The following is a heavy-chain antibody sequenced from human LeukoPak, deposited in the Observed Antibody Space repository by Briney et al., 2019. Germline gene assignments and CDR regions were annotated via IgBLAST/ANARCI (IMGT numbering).Heavy chain of an antibody. CDR3: ARDRAYSGSYYHDY. CDR1: GFTVSANY. V-gene: IGHV3-53*01. CDR2: IYSGGST. D-gene: IGHD1-26*01. Sequence: GGSLRLSCAASGFTVSANYMSWVRQAPGKGLEWVSIIYSGGSTYYADSVKGRFTISRDNSMNTLYLQMNSLRAEDTAVYYCARDRAYSGSYYHDYWGQGTLVTVSS. J-gene: IGHJ4*02.